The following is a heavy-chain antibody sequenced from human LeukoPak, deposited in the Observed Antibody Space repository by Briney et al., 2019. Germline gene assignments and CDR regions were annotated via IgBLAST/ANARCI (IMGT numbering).Heavy chain of an antibody. CDR1: GYSFTSYW. J-gene: IGHJ4*02. D-gene: IGHD3-22*01. V-gene: IGHV5-51*01. Sequence: GESLKISCKGSGYSFTSYWIGWVRQMPGRGLEWMGIIYPGDSDTRYSPSFQGQVTISADKSISTAYLQWSSLKASDTAMYYCARLRDSSGYYVDYFDYWGQGTLVTVSS. CDR3: ARLRDSSGYYVDYFDY. CDR2: IYPGDSDT.